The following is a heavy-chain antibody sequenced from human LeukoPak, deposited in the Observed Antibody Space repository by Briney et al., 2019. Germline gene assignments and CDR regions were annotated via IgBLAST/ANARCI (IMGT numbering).Heavy chain of an antibody. Sequence: GGSLRLSCAASGFTFSSYAMGWVRQAPGKGLEWVSSIRGRTYYADYAKGRFSISRDDSKNTLYLQMNSLGAEDTAVYYCAKSWRSYDSSTSYYAFDLWGQGTTVTVSS. V-gene: IGHV3-23*01. CDR3: AKSWRSYDSSTSYYAFDL. CDR1: GFTFSSYA. CDR2: SIRGRT. J-gene: IGHJ3*01. D-gene: IGHD3-22*01.